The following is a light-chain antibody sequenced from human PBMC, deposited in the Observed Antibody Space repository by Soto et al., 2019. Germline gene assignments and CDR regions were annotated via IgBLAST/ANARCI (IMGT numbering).Light chain of an antibody. V-gene: IGKV3-20*01. J-gene: IGKJ5*01. CDR1: QSVSSTY. Sequence: EIVMTQSPATLSVSPGERATLSCRASQSVSSTYLAWYQQKPGQAPRLLIYGASSRATGIPDRFSGSGSGTDFTLTISRLDPEDFAVYYCQHYDSSPITFGQGTRLEI. CDR2: GAS. CDR3: QHYDSSPIT.